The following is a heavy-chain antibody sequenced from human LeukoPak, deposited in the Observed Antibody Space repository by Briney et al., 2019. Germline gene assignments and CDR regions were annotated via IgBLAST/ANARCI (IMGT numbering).Heavy chain of an antibody. D-gene: IGHD4-17*01. J-gene: IGHJ4*02. CDR1: GFTFGSYA. Sequence: GGSLRLSCAASGFTFGSYAMSWVRQAPGKGLEWVSAISGSGGSTYYADSVKGRFTISRDNSKNTLYLQMNSLRAEDTAVYYCAKVGIGTVTKGFRDYWGQGTLVTVSS. V-gene: IGHV3-23*01. CDR2: ISGSGGST. CDR3: AKVGIGTVTKGFRDY.